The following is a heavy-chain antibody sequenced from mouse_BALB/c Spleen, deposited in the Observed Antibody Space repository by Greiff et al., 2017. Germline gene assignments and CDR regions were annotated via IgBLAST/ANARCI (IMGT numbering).Heavy chain of an antibody. V-gene: IGHV1-14*01. CDR2: INPYNDGT. CDR3: ARDWDPPYWYFDV. Sequence: VQLQQSGPELVKPGASVKMSCKASGYTFTSYVMHWVKQKPGQGLEWIGYINPYNDGTKYNEKFKGKATLTSDKSSSTAYMELSSLTSEDSAVYYCARDWDPPYWYFDVWGAGTTVTVSS. CDR1: GYTFTSYV. D-gene: IGHD4-1*01. J-gene: IGHJ1*01.